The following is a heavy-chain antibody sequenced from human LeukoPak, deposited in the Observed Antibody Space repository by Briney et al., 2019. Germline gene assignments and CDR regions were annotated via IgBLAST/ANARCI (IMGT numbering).Heavy chain of an antibody. V-gene: IGHV1-24*01. CDR1: GYTLTELS. CDR3: ATDMDADYTDSLASFDI. Sequence: ASVKVSCKVSGYTLTELSMHWVRQAPGKGLEWMGGFDPEHDETIYAQKFQGRVTMTEDTSTDTAYMELSRLGSEDTAVYYCATDMDADYTDSLASFDIWGPGTVVTVSS. D-gene: IGHD4-17*01. CDR2: FDPEHDET. J-gene: IGHJ3*02.